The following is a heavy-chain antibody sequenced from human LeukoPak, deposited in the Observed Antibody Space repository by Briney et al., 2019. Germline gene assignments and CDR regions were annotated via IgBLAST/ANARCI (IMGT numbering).Heavy chain of an antibody. CDR3: ARYGSSWYRFDY. CDR2: IYYSGST. Sequence: PSETLSLTCTVSGGSISSSSYYWGWIRQPPGKGLEWIGSIYYSGSTYYNPSLKGRVTISVDTSKNQFSLKLSSVTAADTAVYYCARYGSSWYRFDYWGQGTLVTVSS. V-gene: IGHV4-39*01. D-gene: IGHD6-13*01. CDR1: GGSISSSSYY. J-gene: IGHJ4*02.